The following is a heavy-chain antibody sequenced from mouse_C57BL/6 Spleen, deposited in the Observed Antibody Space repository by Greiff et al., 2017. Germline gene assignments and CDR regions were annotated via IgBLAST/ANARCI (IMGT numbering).Heavy chain of an antibody. CDR1: GYTFTSYW. V-gene: IGHV1-64*01. CDR2: IHPNSGST. CDR3: ARGGYYDGSSRYFDV. Sequence: QVQLQQPGAELVKPGASVKLSCKASGYTFTSYWMHWVKQRPGQGLEWIGMIHPNSGSTNYNEKFKSKATLTVDKSSSTAYMQLSSLTSEDSAVYYCARGGYYDGSSRYFDVWGTGTTVTVSS. D-gene: IGHD1-1*01. J-gene: IGHJ1*03.